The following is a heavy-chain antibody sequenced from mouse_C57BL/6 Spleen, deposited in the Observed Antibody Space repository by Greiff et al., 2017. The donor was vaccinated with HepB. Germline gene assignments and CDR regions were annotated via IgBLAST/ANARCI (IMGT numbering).Heavy chain of an antibody. CDR3: ARGAHYFDY. CDR2: INPNNGGT. V-gene: IGHV1-22*01. D-gene: IGHD3-1*01. CDR1: GYTFTDYN. Sequence: VQLKESGPELVKPGASVKMSCKASGYTFTDYNMHWVKQSHGKSLEWIGYINPNNGGTSYNQKFKGKATLTVNKSSSTAYMELRSLTSEDSAVYYCARGAHYFDYWGQGTTLTVSS. J-gene: IGHJ2*01.